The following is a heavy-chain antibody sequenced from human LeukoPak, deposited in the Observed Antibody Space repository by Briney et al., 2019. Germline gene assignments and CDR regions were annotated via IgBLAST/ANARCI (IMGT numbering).Heavy chain of an antibody. D-gene: IGHD3-10*01. CDR1: GGSISSSSYY. Sequence: PSETLSLTCTVSGGSISSSSYYWGWIRQPPGKGLEWIGSIYYSGSTYYNPSLKSRVTISVDRSKNQFSLKLSSVTAADTAVYYCARGVRGLRSAFDIWGQGTMVTVSS. CDR3: ARGVRGLRSAFDI. J-gene: IGHJ3*02. V-gene: IGHV4-39*07. CDR2: IYYSGST.